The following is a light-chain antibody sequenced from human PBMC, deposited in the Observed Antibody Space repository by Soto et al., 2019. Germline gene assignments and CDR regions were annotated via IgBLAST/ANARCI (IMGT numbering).Light chain of an antibody. J-gene: IGKJ1*01. CDR2: GVT. V-gene: IGKV3-20*01. CDR1: ESVSSSY. Sequence: EIVLPQSPGTLSLSPGERATLSCRASESVSSSYLAWYQQKPGQAPRLLIYGVTSRATGIPDRFSGSGSGTDFTLTISRLEPEDFAVYYCQEYGSSRTFGQGTKVEI. CDR3: QEYGSSRT.